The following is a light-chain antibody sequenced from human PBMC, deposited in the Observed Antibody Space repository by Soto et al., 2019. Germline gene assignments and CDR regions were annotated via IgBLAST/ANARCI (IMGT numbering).Light chain of an antibody. CDR1: SSNIGSNT. V-gene: IGLV1-44*01. Sequence: QSVLTQPPSASGTPGQRVTISCSESSSNIGSNTVNWYQQLPGTAPKLLIYSNNQRPSGVPDRFSGSKSGTSASLAISGLQSEDEADYYCAAWDDSLNGNYVFGTGTKVTVL. CDR3: AAWDDSLNGNYV. CDR2: SNN. J-gene: IGLJ1*01.